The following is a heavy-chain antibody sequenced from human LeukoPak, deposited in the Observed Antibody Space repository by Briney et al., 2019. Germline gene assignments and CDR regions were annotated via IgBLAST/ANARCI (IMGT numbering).Heavy chain of an antibody. CDR2: ISYDGSNK. CDR3: AKDTFDSSGTGGPNFDY. Sequence: GGSLRLSCAASGFTFSSYGMHWVRQAPGEGLEWVAVISYDGSNKYYADSVRGRFTISRDNSKKTLYLQMNSLRAEDTAVYYCAKDTFDSSGTGGPNFDYWGQGTLVTVSS. CDR1: GFTFSSYG. V-gene: IGHV3-30*18. D-gene: IGHD3-22*01. J-gene: IGHJ4*02.